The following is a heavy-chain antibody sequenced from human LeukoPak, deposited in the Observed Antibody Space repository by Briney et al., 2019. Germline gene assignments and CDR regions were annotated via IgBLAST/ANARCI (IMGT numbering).Heavy chain of an antibody. Sequence: SETLSLTCTVSGGSIGSSSYHWSWIRQHPVTGLEWIGYISYSGSTYYNPSLKSRLTISVDRSKNQFSLRLSSVTAADTAVYYCATSPAGLSDFDYWGQGTLVTASS. CDR3: ATSPAGLSDFDY. V-gene: IGHV4-31*03. CDR1: GGSIGSSSYH. D-gene: IGHD3-16*02. CDR2: ISYSGST. J-gene: IGHJ4*02.